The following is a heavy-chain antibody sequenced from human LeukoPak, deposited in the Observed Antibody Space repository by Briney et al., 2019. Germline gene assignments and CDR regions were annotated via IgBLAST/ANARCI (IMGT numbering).Heavy chain of an antibody. CDR1: GVSISSYY. Sequence: SETLSLTYTVSGVSISSYYWSWLRQPAGKGLEWIGHIYTSGSTKYNPSLKSRVTISLDKSENQFSLKLSSVTAADTAVYYCAGDGYRTSWYYYWGQGTLVTVSS. J-gene: IGHJ4*02. D-gene: IGHD6-13*01. CDR3: AGDGYRTSWYYY. V-gene: IGHV4-4*07. CDR2: IYTSGST.